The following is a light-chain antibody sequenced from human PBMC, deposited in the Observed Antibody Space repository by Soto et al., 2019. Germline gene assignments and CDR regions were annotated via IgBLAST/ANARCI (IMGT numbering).Light chain of an antibody. Sequence: QYALTQPASVSGSPGQAITISCTGTSSDVGGYNYVSWYQQHPGKAPKLMIYEVSNRPSGVSDRFSGSKSGNTASLTISGLQAEDEADYYCTSYTSSNTPVFGTGTKLTVL. CDR2: EVS. CDR3: TSYTSSNTPV. CDR1: SSDVGGYNY. V-gene: IGLV2-14*01. J-gene: IGLJ1*01.